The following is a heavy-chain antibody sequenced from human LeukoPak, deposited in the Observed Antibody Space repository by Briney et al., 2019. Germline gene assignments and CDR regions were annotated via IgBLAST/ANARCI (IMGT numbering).Heavy chain of an antibody. CDR1: GFTFSSYA. Sequence: PGGSLRLSCAASGFTFSSYAMSWVRQAPGKGLEWVSAISGSGGSTYYADSVKGRFTISRDNSKNTLYLQMNSLRAEDTAVYYCAKATASSVSKLGSPDYWGQGTLVTVSS. J-gene: IGHJ4*02. V-gene: IGHV3-23*01. CDR3: AKATASSVSKLGSPDY. D-gene: IGHD1-7*01. CDR2: ISGSGGST.